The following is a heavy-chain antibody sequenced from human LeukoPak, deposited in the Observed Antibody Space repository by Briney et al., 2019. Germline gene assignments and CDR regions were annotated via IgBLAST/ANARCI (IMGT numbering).Heavy chain of an antibody. CDR1: GFTFSSYA. CDR3: AKAVSGPPGGYYYYYYMDV. V-gene: IGHV3-23*01. Sequence: GGSLRLSCAASGFTFSSYAMSWVRQAPGKGLEWVSAISGSGGSTYYADSVKGRFTISRDNSKNTLYLQMNSLRAEDTAVYYCAKAVSGPPGGYYYYYYMDVWGKGTTVTVSS. CDR2: ISGSGGST. J-gene: IGHJ6*03. D-gene: IGHD2-8*02.